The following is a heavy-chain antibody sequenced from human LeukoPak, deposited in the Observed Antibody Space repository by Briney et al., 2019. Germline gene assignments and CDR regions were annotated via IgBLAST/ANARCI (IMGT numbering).Heavy chain of an antibody. V-gene: IGHV4-39*01. Sequence: PSETLSLTCTVSGGSISSSSYYWGWIRQPPGKGLEWIGSIYYSGSTYYNPSLKSRVTISVDTSKNQFSLKLSSVTAADTAVYYCARRRPYYYDRHWFDPWGQGTLVTVSS. D-gene: IGHD3-22*01. J-gene: IGHJ5*02. CDR2: IYYSGST. CDR1: GGSISSSSYY. CDR3: ARRRPYYYDRHWFDP.